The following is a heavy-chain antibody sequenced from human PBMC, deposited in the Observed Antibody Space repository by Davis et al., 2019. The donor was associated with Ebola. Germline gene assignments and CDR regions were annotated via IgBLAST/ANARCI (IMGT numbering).Heavy chain of an antibody. V-gene: IGHV1-3*01. CDR1: GYTFTSYA. D-gene: IGHD6-6*01. CDR2: INAGNGNT. CDR3: ARGSSKAYYYYGMDV. J-gene: IGHJ6*02. Sequence: AASVKVSCKASGYTFTSYAMYWVRQAPGQRLEWMGWINAGNGNTKYSQKFQGRVTITRDTSASTAYMELSSLRSEDTAVYYCARGSSKAYYYYGMDVWGQGTTVTVSS.